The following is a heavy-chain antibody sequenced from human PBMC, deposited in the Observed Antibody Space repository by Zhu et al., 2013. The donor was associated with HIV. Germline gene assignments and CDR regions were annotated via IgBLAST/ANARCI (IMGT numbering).Heavy chain of an antibody. V-gene: IGHV3-23*01. CDR1: GFTFSSYA. J-gene: IGHJ6*02. D-gene: IGHD2-15*01. Sequence: VQLLESGGGLVQPGGSLRLSCAASGFTFSSYAMSWVRQAPGKGLEWVSAISGSGGSTYYADSVKGRFTISRDNSKNTLYLQMNSLRAEDTAVYYCAKGGVGCSGGSCYRGGYYYYGMDVWGQGTTVTVSS. CDR2: ISGSGGST. CDR3: AKGGVGCSGGSCYRGGYYYYGMDV.